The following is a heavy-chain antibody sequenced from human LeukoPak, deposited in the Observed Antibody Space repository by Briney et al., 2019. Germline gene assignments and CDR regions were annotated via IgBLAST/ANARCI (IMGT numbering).Heavy chain of an antibody. CDR3: AREYSSSWYVNWFDP. V-gene: IGHV3-11*01. CDR1: GFTFSDYY. CDR2: IRSSGNTI. D-gene: IGHD6-13*01. Sequence: GGSLRLSCAASGFTFSDYYMSWIRQAAGKGLEWVSYIRSSGNTIYYADSVKGRFTISRDNAKNSLYLQMNSLRAEDTAVYYCAREYSSSWYVNWFDPWGQGTLVTVSS. J-gene: IGHJ5*02.